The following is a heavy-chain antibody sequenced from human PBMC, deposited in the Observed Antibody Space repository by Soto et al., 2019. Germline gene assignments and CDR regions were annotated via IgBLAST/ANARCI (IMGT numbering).Heavy chain of an antibody. V-gene: IGHV2-5*02. CDR1: GFSLSTSRVG. CDR2: IYWDDAK. Sequence: QITSKESGPTLVKPTQTLTLTCTFSGFSLSTSRVGVGWIRQPPGKALEWLAVIYWDDAKTYRPSLKSRLTITKDTSKNQVALTMTNMDPVDTATYYCAHAYGGRSLYWGQGTLVTVSS. CDR3: AHAYGGRSLY. J-gene: IGHJ4*02. D-gene: IGHD1-26*01.